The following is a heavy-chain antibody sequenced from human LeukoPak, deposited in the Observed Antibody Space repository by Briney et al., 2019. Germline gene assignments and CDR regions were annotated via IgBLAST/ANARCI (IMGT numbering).Heavy chain of an antibody. CDR1: GGSLTSTNSY. V-gene: IGHV4-39*01. Sequence: SETLSLTCTVSGGSLTSTNSYWGYIRQPPEKGLEWIGTVYYTGTTYYNPSLKSRVTISVDTSKNQFSLRLSSVTAADTAVYFCVRHVDGDSGYAFDIWGQGTMVIVSS. CDR2: VYYTGTT. J-gene: IGHJ3*02. D-gene: IGHD4-17*01. CDR3: VRHVDGDSGYAFDI.